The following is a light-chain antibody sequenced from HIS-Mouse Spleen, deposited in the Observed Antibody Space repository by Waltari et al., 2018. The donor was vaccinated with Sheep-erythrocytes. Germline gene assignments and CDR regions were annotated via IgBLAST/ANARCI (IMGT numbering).Light chain of an antibody. Sequence: QSALTQPRSVSGSPGQSVPISCTGTSSDVGGYNHVPWYQQHPGKAPKLMIYDVSKRPSGVPDRFSGSKSGNTASLTISGLQAEDEADYYCCSYAGSYTFWVFGGGTKLTVL. CDR2: DVS. CDR1: SSDVGGYNH. V-gene: IGLV2-11*01. CDR3: CSYAGSYTFWV. J-gene: IGLJ3*02.